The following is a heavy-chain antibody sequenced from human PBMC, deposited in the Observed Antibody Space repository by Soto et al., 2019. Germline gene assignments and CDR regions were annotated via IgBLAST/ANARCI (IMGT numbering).Heavy chain of an antibody. CDR3: AGAPHCDTFAP. V-gene: IGHV1-2*02. J-gene: IGHJ5*02. CDR1: GYTFTGYY. Sequence: ASVKVSCKASGYTFTGYYMHWVRQAPGQGLEWMGWINPKRGGTNYAQKFQGRVTMTRDTSISTAYMELSRLRSDDTAVYYCAGAPHCDTFAPWGTGALVTVPS. CDR2: INPKRGGT. D-gene: IGHD2-21*01.